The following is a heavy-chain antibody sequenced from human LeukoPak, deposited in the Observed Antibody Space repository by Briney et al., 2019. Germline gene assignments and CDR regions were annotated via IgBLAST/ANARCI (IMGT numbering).Heavy chain of an antibody. CDR3: ARSVPDYTRFDF. CDR2: FKTNYNQV. CDR1: GFTFSDYA. V-gene: IGHV3-23*05. J-gene: IGHJ4*02. Sequence: GGSLRLSCVASGFTFSDYAMNWVRQAPGKGLEWVSTFKTNYNQVYYAESVRGRFTISTDNSKNTAYLQMNSLRVEGTALYYCARSVPDYTRFDFWGQGALVTVSS. D-gene: IGHD4-11*01.